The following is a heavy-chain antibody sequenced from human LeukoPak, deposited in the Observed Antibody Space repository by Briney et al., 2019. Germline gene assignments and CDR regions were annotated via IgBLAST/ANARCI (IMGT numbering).Heavy chain of an antibody. D-gene: IGHD5-12*01. J-gene: IGHJ4*02. CDR3: ARIVAPEGY. CDR2: ISYDGSNK. CDR1: GFTFSSYA. V-gene: IGHV3-30-3*01. Sequence: PGGSLRLSCAASGFTFSSYAMHWVRQAPGKGLEWVAVISYDGSNKYYADSVKGRFTISRDNAKNTLYPQMNSLRAEDTAVYYCARIVAPEGYWGQGTLVTVSS.